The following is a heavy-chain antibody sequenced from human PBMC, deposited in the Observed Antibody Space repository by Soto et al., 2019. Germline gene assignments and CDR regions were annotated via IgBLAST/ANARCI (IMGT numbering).Heavy chain of an antibody. D-gene: IGHD2-8*02. CDR2: LDPADGQT. V-gene: IGHV1-24*01. CDR1: GYSLSELP. CDR3: ATGTWAFSSLVFEY. J-gene: IGHJ4*02. Sequence: ASVKVSFKVSGYSLSELPMHWFRQAPGKGLEWMGGLDPADGQTTHTQKFQGRVIMTEDTSADTAYMELTRLRSEDTAVYYCATGTWAFSSLVFEYWGQGAPVTVSS.